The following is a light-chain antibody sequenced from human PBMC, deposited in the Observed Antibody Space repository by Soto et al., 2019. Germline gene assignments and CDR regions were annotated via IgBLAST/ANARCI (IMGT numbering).Light chain of an antibody. CDR2: GAS. Sequence: EIVLTQSPGTLSLSPGERATLSCRASQSVSSSYLAWYQQKPGQAPRQLIYGASSRATGIPARFSGSGSGTDFTLTIIRLEPADFAVYYCQHYRTSFGGGSRVVVK. V-gene: IGKV3-20*01. J-gene: IGKJ4*01. CDR3: QHYRTS. CDR1: QSVSSSY.